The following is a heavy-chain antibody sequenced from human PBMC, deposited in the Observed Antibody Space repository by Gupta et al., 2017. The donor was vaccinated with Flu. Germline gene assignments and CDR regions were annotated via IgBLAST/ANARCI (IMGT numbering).Heavy chain of an antibody. V-gene: IGHV3-11*01. J-gene: IGHJ6*03. CDR3: ARDRRDLDKGYYYYYRDV. CDR2: ITSSGRDV. CDR1: GFTFTDHF. Sequence: QVQLVQSGGGLVNPGGSLGLSCVASGFTFTDHFMSWIRQAPGKGPEWVAYITSSGRDVYYADSVKGRFTVTRDNARNSVFLHMHSLRPEDTAIYYCARDRRDLDKGYYYYYRDVWGKGATVTVSS. D-gene: IGHD3-9*01.